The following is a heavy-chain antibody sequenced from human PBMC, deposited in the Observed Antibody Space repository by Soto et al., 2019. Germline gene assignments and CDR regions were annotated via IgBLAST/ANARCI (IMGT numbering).Heavy chain of an antibody. V-gene: IGHV1-2*02. Sequence: SGKVAYKPSRSRLTDYYLHWVRQSPGQGLEWIGCINPNSGGTKFPQKFQGRFIMTTDTSISTAYMELIRLTSEDTAVYYCARAGLTSWELANTXWGQGTLVTVS. CDR3: ARAGLTSWELANTX. D-gene: IGHD1-26*01. CDR1: RSRLTDYY. CDR2: INPNSGGT. J-gene: IGHJ4*02.